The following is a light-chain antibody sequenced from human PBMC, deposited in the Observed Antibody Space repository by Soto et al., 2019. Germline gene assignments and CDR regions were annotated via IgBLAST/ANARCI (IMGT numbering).Light chain of an antibody. CDR2: EVS. V-gene: IGLV2-14*01. CDR1: SSDVGGYNY. CDR3: SSYTSSSTQLV. J-gene: IGLJ1*01. Sequence: QSVLTQPASVSGSPGQSITISCTGTSSDVGGYNYVSWYQQHPGKAPKLMIYEVSNRPSGVSNRFSGSKSGNTASLTISGLQAEDEADYYCSSYTSSSTQLVFGTGTKVTVL.